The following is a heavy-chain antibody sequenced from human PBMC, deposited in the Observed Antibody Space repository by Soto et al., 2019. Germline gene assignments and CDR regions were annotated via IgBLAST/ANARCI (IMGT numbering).Heavy chain of an antibody. CDR2: IDPSDSQT. CDR1: GYRFACYW. D-gene: IGHD3-22*01. J-gene: IGHJ4*02. Sequence: PGEPMKNSWQGSGYRFACYWVTWVSKKPGKGLEWMGRIDPSDSQTYYSPSFRGHVTISATKSITTVFLQWSSLRASDTAMYYCARQIYDSDTGPNFQYYFDAWGQGTPVTVSS. CDR3: ARQIYDSDTGPNFQYYFDA. V-gene: IGHV5-10-1*01.